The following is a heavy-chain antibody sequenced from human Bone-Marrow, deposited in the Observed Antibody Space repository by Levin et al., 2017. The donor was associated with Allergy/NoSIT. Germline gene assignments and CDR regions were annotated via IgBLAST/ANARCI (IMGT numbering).Heavy chain of an antibody. CDR2: IIPIFGTA. D-gene: IGHD6-6*01. CDR1: GGTFSSYA. Sequence: ASVKVSCKASGGTFSSYAISWVRQAPGQGLEWMGGIIPIFGTANYAQKFQGRVTITADKSTSTAYMELSSLRSEDTAVYYCARFAAARPSDAPIWYWFDPWGQGTLVTVSS. J-gene: IGHJ5*02. CDR3: ARFAAARPSDAPIWYWFDP. V-gene: IGHV1-69*06.